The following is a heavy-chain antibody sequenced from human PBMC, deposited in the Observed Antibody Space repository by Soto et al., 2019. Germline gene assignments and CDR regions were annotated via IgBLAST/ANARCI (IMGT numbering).Heavy chain of an antibody. CDR2: ISYDGSNK. Sequence: QVQLVESGGGVVQPGRSLRLSCAASGFTFSSYGMHWVRQAPGKGLEWVAVISYDGSNKYYADSVKGRFTISRDNSKNTLYLQMNSLRAEDTAVYYCAKGASRFLEWTLAYYFDYWGQGTLVTVSS. V-gene: IGHV3-30*18. D-gene: IGHD3-3*01. J-gene: IGHJ4*02. CDR1: GFTFSSYG. CDR3: AKGASRFLEWTLAYYFDY.